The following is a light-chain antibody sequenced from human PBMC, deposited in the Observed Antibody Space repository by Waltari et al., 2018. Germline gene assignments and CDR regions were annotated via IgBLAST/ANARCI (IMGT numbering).Light chain of an antibody. Sequence: EIVMTQSPATLSVSPGERATLSCRASQSVGTYLAWYQEKPGQGPGLLISGASIRATGIPARFSGSGSGTEFTLTISSLQSEDFAAYYCQQYNYWPLTFGGGTKVEIK. CDR2: GAS. J-gene: IGKJ4*01. V-gene: IGKV3-15*01. CDR3: QQYNYWPLT. CDR1: QSVGTY.